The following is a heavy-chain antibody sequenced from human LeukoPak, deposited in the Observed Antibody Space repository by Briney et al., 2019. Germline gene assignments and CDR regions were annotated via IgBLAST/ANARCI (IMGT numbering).Heavy chain of an antibody. CDR2: VYGSGYT. CDR3: ARETSLAGFASGLGFNY. J-gene: IGHJ4*02. CDR1: GASISGWY. Sequence: NPSETLSLTCTVSGASISGWYWSWIRQPPGKGLEWIGYVYGSGYTNYNPSLKSRVTMSIDTSKNHFSLKLTSVTAADTATYYCARETSLAGFASGLGFNYWGQGILVTVSS. D-gene: IGHD6-19*01. V-gene: IGHV4-59*01.